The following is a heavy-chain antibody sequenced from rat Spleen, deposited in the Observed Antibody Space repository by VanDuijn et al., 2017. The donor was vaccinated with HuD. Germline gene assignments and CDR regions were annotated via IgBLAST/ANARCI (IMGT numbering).Heavy chain of an antibody. D-gene: IGHD5-1*01. CDR2: VASVSYDT. Sequence: EVQLVESGGGLVQPGRSLRLSCAASGFTFSNFPMAWMRQTPKGGLEWVATVASVSYDTYYPESVKVRFSISRDNAKSTLYLQMDILRSEDTATYYCAKQGTGSYWDFDFWGPGTMVTVSS. J-gene: IGHJ1*01. V-gene: IGHV5-25*01. CDR3: AKQGTGSYWDFDF. CDR1: GFTFSNFP.